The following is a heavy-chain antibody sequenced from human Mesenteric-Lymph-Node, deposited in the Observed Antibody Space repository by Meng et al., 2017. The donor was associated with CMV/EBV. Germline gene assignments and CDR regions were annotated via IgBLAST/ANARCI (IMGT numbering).Heavy chain of an antibody. CDR2: TYYRSKWYN. CDR1: GDSVSSNSAA. Sequence: SLTCAISGDSVSSNSAAWNWIRQSPSRGLEWLGRTYYRSKWYNDYAVSVKSRITINPDTSKNQFSLQLNSVTPEDTAVYYCARDRHYYDSSGYYSHYYYYGMDVWGQGTTVTVSS. CDR3: ARDRHYYDSSGYYSHYYYYGMDV. D-gene: IGHD3-22*01. J-gene: IGHJ6*02. V-gene: IGHV6-1*01.